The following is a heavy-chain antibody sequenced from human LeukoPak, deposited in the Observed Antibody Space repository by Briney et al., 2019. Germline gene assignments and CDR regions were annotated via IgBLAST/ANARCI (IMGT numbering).Heavy chain of an antibody. V-gene: IGHV1-69*13. CDR1: GYTFTGYY. CDR2: IIPIFGTA. CDR3: ARKIAGYSSGWYGDAFDI. Sequence: SVKVSCKASGYTFTGYYMHWVRQAPGQGLEWMGGIIPIFGTANYAQKFQGRVTITADESTGTAYMELSSLRSEDTAVYYCARKIAGYSSGWYGDAFDIWGQGTMVTVSS. J-gene: IGHJ3*02. D-gene: IGHD6-19*01.